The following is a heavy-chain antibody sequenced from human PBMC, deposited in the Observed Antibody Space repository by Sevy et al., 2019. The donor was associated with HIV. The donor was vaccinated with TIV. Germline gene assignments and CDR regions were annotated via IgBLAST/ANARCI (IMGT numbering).Heavy chain of an antibody. CDR2: INQAGSDK. CDR3: AGGGFLSRY. Sequence: EGSLRLSCAASGFTFSDSWMTWVRQGPGKGLEWVANINQAGSDKYYVHSVRGRFTISRDNAKNSLYLQMNSLRVEDTALYYCAGGGFLSRYWGQGSLVTVSS. D-gene: IGHD2-15*01. V-gene: IGHV3-7*01. CDR1: GFTFSDSW. J-gene: IGHJ4*02.